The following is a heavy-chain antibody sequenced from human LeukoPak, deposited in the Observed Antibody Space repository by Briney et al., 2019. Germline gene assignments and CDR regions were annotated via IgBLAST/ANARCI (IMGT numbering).Heavy chain of an antibody. CDR3: ANSYDSSGYYFDP. CDR1: GYTFTAYY. CDR2: INPNSGGT. Sequence: GASVKVSCKASGYTFTAYYMHWVRQAPGQGLEWMGRINPNSGGTNYAQNFQGRVTMTRDTSISTAYMELRSLRSDDTAVYYCANSYDSSGYYFDPWGQGTLVTVSS. D-gene: IGHD3-22*01. J-gene: IGHJ4*02. V-gene: IGHV1-2*06.